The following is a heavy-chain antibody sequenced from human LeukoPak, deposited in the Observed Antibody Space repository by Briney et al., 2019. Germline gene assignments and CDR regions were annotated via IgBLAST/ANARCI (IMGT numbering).Heavy chain of an antibody. CDR1: GFTFSSYA. V-gene: IGHV3-23*01. D-gene: IGHD6-19*01. Sequence: PGGSLRLSCAASGFTFSSYAMSWVRQVPGKGLEWVSAISGSGGSTYYADSVKGRFTISRDNSKNTLYLQMNSLRAEDTAVYYCANRLAHGWYDSDAFDIWGQGTMVTVSS. CDR2: ISGSGGST. J-gene: IGHJ3*02. CDR3: ANRLAHGWYDSDAFDI.